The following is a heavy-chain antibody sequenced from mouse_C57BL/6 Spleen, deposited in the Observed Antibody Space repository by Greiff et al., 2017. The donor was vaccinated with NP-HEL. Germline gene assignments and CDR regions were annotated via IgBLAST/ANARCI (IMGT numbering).Heavy chain of an antibody. Sequence: VQLQQSGAELVRPGASVKLSCTASGFTFKDYYMHWVKQRPEQGLEWIGRIDPEDGDTEYAQKFQGKATMTADTSSNTAYLQLSSLTSEDTTVYYCTTKVNYCGSCWYYAMDYWGQGTSVTVSS. CDR1: GFTFKDYY. CDR3: TTKVNYCGSCWYYAMDY. V-gene: IGHV14-1*01. J-gene: IGHJ4*01. D-gene: IGHD1-1*01. CDR2: IDPEDGDT.